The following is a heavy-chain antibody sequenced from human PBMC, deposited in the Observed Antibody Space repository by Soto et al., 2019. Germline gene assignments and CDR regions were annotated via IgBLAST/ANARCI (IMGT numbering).Heavy chain of an antibody. V-gene: IGHV3-7*03. Sequence: GKGLEWVANIKEDGSVRNYVDSVKGRFSISRDNAKNSLYLQMNSLRAEDTAVYYCAKDGSHPYRPSAFDIWGQGTMVTVSS. J-gene: IGHJ3*02. CDR2: IKEDGSVR. D-gene: IGHD3-16*02. CDR3: AKDGSHPYRPSAFDI.